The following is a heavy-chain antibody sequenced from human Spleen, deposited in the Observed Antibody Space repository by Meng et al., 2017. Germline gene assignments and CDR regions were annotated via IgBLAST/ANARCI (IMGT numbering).Heavy chain of an antibody. CDR3: ARDRGLLWFGELSFQH. Sequence: GESLKISCAASGFTFSSYWMSWVRQAPGKGLEWVANIKQDGSEKYYVDSVKGRFTISRDNAKNSLYLQMNSLRAEDTAVYYCARDRGLLWFGELSFQHWGQGTLVTVSS. J-gene: IGHJ1*01. D-gene: IGHD3-10*01. CDR1: GFTFSSYW. V-gene: IGHV3-7*01. CDR2: IKQDGSEK.